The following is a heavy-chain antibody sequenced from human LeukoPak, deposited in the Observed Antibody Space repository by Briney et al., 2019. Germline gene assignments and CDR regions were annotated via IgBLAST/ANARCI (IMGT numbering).Heavy chain of an antibody. J-gene: IGHJ4*02. Sequence: GAPVKVSCKVSGYTLTELSMHWVRQAPGKGLEWMGGFDPEDGETIYAQKFQGRVTMTEDTSTDTAYMELSSLRSEDTAVYYCARYYYDSSGYYYFDYWGQGTLVTVSS. V-gene: IGHV1-24*01. CDR1: GYTLTELS. CDR3: ARYYYDSSGYYYFDY. CDR2: FDPEDGET. D-gene: IGHD3-22*01.